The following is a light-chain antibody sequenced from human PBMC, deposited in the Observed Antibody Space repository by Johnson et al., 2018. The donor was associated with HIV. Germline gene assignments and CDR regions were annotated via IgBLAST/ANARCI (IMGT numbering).Light chain of an antibody. CDR1: SSNIGNNY. V-gene: IGLV1-51*01. CDR3: GAWDSGLTAGV. Sequence: HSVLTQPPSVSAAPGQKVTISCSGSSSNIGNNYVSWYQQLPGTAPKLLIYDNNKRPSGIPDRISGSKSGTSATLGITGLQTGAEADYYCGAWDSGLTAGVFGTGTKVTVL. CDR2: DNN. J-gene: IGLJ1*01.